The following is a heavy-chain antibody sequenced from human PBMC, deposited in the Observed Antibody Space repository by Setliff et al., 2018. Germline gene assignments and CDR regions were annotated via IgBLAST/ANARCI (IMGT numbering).Heavy chain of an antibody. V-gene: IGHV3-48*03. J-gene: IGHJ4*02. CDR1: GFTFSSYE. D-gene: IGHD3-9*01. Sequence: PGGSLRLSCAASGFTFSSYEMNWVRQAPGKGLEWVSYISSSGSTIYYADSVTGRFTISRDNAKNSLYLQMNSLRAEDTAVYYCACPDILTGLYDYWGQGTLVTVSS. CDR3: ACPDILTGLYDY. CDR2: ISSSGSTI.